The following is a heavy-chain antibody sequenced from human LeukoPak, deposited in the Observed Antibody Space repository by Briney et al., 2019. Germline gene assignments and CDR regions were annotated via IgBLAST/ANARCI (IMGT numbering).Heavy chain of an antibody. D-gene: IGHD3-16*02. Sequence: EASVKVSCKASGYTFTSYGISWVRQAPGQGLEWMGWISAYNGNTNYAQKLQGRVTMTTDTSTSTAYMELRSLRSDDTAVYYCARAGIMITFGGVIVGLYYFDYWGQGTLVTVSS. CDR3: ARAGIMITFGGVIVGLYYFDY. CDR2: ISAYNGNT. CDR1: GYTFTSYG. V-gene: IGHV1-18*01. J-gene: IGHJ4*02.